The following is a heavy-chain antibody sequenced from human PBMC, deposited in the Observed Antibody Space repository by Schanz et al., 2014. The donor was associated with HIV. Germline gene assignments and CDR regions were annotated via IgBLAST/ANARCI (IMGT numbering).Heavy chain of an antibody. D-gene: IGHD3-16*01. J-gene: IGHJ6*02. Sequence: VQLVESGGGVVQPGRSLRVSCAASGFTFSRYWMTWVRQAPGKGLEWVANIKEDGSEKYHADSVKGRFTISRDNAKNSLFLQMESLRAEDTAVYYCARDGGEVWGQGTTVTVSS. V-gene: IGHV3-7*01. CDR1: GFTFSRYW. CDR2: IKEDGSEK. CDR3: ARDGGEV.